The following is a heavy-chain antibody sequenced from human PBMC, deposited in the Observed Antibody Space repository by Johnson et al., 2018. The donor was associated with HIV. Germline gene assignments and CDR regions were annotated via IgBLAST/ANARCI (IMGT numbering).Heavy chain of an antibody. Sequence: VQLVESGGGLVQPGGSQRLSCAASGFTVSTKYMTWVRQAPGKGLVWVSRINSDGSRTTYADSVRGRFTISRDNAKYTVDLQMNSLRVEDTAVYYCARAGIVFDIWGQGTMVTVSS. D-gene: IGHD2-15*01. CDR2: INSDGSRT. V-gene: IGHV3-74*03. CDR1: GFTVSTKY. CDR3: ARAGIVFDI. J-gene: IGHJ3*02.